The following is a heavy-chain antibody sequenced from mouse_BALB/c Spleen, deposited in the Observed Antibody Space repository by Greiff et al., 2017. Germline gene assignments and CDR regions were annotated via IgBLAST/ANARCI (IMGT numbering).Heavy chain of an antibody. CDR3: ARERYDDYIDY. D-gene: IGHD2-14*01. Sequence: EVNVVESGGGLVQPGGSRKLSCAASGFTFSSFGMHWVRQAPEKGLEWVAYISSGSSTIYYADTVKGRFTISRDNPKNTLFLQMTSLRSEDTAMYYCARERYDDYIDYWGQGTTLTVSS. CDR1: GFTFSSFG. CDR2: ISSGSSTI. V-gene: IGHV5-17*02. J-gene: IGHJ2*01.